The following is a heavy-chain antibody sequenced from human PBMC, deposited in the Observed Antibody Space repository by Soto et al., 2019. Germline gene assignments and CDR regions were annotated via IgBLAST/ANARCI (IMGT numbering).Heavy chain of an antibody. V-gene: IGHV4-34*01. CDR2: INHSGST. CDR1: GGSFSGYY. CDR3: ASPSYDSSGYYLPYFDY. J-gene: IGHJ4*02. D-gene: IGHD3-22*01. Sequence: QVQLQQWGAGLLKPSETLSLTCAVYGGSFSGYYWSWIRQPPGKGLEWIGEINHSGSTNYNPSLKNRVTITVDTSKNQSSLKLSSVTAADTAVYYCASPSYDSSGYYLPYFDYWGQGTLVTVSS.